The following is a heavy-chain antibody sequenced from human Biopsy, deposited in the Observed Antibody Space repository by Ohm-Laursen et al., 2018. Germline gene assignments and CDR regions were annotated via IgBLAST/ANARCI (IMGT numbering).Heavy chain of an antibody. CDR1: GYTFTAFS. Sequence: ASVKVSCKPSGYTFTAFSVHWLRQAPGQGLEWMGWINPKSGDTDYPQNFQGRVSMTRDTPISTAYMDLGRLRSDDTAVYYCARGRRHCSGTCSRWYFDLWGRGTLVTVSS. CDR3: ARGRRHCSGTCSRWYFDL. J-gene: IGHJ2*01. V-gene: IGHV1-2*02. D-gene: IGHD2-2*01. CDR2: INPKSGDT.